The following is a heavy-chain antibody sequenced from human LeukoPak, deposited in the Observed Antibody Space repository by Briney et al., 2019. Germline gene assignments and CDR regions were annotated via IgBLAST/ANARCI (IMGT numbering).Heavy chain of an antibody. CDR1: GFTFNKCG. V-gene: IGHV3-33*01. J-gene: IGHJ5*01. CDR2: IWNDGSNE. CDR3: ARDGSGLAVRGWFDF. Sequence: GGSLRLSCVASGFTFNKCGIHWVRQAPGKGLEWVAVIWNDGSNEYYADSVKGRLAISRDNDENTVNLQMNSLRAEDTAVYYCARDGSGLAVRGWFDFWGQGTLVTVSS. D-gene: IGHD3-10*01.